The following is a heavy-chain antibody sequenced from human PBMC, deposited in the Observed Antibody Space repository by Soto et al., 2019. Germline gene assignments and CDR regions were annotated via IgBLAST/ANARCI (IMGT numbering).Heavy chain of an antibody. Sequence: SETLSLTCIVSGGSISSGGYYWSWIRQHPGKGLEWIGYTYYSGSTYYNPSLKSRVTISVDTSKNQFSLKLSSVTAADTAVYYCARERVATPHFDYWGQGTLVTVSS. CDR2: TYYSGST. CDR3: ARERVATPHFDY. D-gene: IGHD5-12*01. J-gene: IGHJ4*02. CDR1: GGSISSGGYY. V-gene: IGHV4-31*03.